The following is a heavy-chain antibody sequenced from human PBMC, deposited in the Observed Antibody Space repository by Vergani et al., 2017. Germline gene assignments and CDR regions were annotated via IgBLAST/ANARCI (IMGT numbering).Heavy chain of an antibody. J-gene: IGHJ6*02. V-gene: IGHV1-2*02. Sequence: QVQLVQSGAEVKKPGASVKVSCKASGYTFTGNYMHWLRQAPGQGLEWLGWINPNSGGTNYAQKLQGRVTMTRDTSISTAYMELSRLRSDDTAVYYCASDGGSRPGGSGSRLYYYYYGMDVWGQGTTVTVSS. D-gene: IGHD3-10*01. CDR3: ASDGGSRPGGSGSRLYYYYYGMDV. CDR2: INPNSGGT. CDR1: GYTFTGNY.